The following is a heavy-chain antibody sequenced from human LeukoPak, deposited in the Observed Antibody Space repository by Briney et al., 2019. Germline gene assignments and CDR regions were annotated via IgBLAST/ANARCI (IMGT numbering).Heavy chain of an antibody. CDR3: ARDIYGSGPPVGDTIDY. CDR2: INVITGYI. CDR1: GFSFENYN. Sequence: PGGSLRLSCAASGFSFENYNMNWVRQAPGKGLEWVAYINVITGYIYYADSLKGRFTISRDNAKKSLFLEMNSLRVEDTAVYYCARDIYGSGPPVGDTIDYWGQGTLVTVSS. D-gene: IGHD3-10*01. J-gene: IGHJ4*02. V-gene: IGHV3-21*01.